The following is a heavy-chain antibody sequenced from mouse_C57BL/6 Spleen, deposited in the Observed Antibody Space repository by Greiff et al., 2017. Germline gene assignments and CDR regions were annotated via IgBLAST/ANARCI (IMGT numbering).Heavy chain of an antibody. CDR1: GYTFTSYW. D-gene: IGHD1-1*01. CDR3: ARYGDVGYYGSRKGFAY. J-gene: IGHJ3*01. CDR2: IDPSDSYT. Sequence: QVQLQQPGAELVRPGTSVKLSCKASGYTFTSYWMHWVKQRPGQGLEWIGVIDPSDSYTNYNQKFKGKATLTVDTSSSTAYMQLSSLTSEDSAVXYCARYGDVGYYGSRKGFAYWGQGTLVTVSA. V-gene: IGHV1-59*01.